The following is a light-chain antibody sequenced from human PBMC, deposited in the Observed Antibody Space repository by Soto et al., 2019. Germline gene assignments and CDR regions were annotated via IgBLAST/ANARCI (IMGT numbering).Light chain of an antibody. Sequence: QSALTQPASVSGSPGQSITISCTGTSSDIGGFGYVSWYQQPPGKAPKLLIFEVTHRPSGISDRFSGSKSGNTASLTISGLQAEDEAHYYCSSYTSSTTLVFGGGTQLTVL. J-gene: IGLJ2*01. CDR3: SSYTSSTTLV. V-gene: IGLV2-14*01. CDR1: SSDIGGFGY. CDR2: EVT.